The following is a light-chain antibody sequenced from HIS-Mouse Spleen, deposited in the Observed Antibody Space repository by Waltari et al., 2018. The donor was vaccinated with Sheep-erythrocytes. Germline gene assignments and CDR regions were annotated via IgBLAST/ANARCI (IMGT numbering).Light chain of an antibody. CDR3: QQRSNWYT. CDR1: SGVGSCN. J-gene: IGKJ2*01. V-gene: IGKV3-11*01. CDR2: DAS. Sequence: PASVSGSPWPSITISCTGTSSGVGSCNLVSWYQQKPGQAPRLLIYDASNRATGIPARFSGSGSGTDFTLTISSLEPEDFAVYYCQQRSNWYTFGQGTKLEIK.